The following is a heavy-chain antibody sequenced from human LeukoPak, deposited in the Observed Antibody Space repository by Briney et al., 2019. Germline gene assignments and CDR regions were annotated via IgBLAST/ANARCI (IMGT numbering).Heavy chain of an antibody. CDR3: ASEPFDYGGNPNWFDP. Sequence: ASVKVSCKASGYTFTGYYMHWVRQAPGRGLEWMGWINPNSGGTNYAQKFQGRVTMTRDTSISTAYMELSRLRSDDTAVYYCASEPFDYGGNPNWFDPWGQGTLVTVSS. V-gene: IGHV1-2*02. D-gene: IGHD4-23*01. CDR1: GYTFTGYY. J-gene: IGHJ5*02. CDR2: INPNSGGT.